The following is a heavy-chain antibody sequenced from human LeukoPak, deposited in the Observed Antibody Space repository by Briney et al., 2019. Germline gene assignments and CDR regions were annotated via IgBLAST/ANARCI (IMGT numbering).Heavy chain of an antibody. V-gene: IGHV4-30-4*01. CDR2: IYYSGST. J-gene: IGHJ5*02. CDR3: AGDIGYCSSTSCLSP. CDR1: GGSISSGDYY. Sequence: SETLSLTCTVSGGSISSGDYYWSWIRQPPGKGLEWIGYIYYSGSTYYNPSLKSRVTISVDTSKNQFSLKLSSVTAADTAVYYCAGDIGYCSSTSCLSPWGQGTLVTVSS. D-gene: IGHD2-2*01.